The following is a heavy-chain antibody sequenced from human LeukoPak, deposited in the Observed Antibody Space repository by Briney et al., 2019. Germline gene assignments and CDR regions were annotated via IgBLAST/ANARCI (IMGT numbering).Heavy chain of an antibody. Sequence: GGSLRLSCAASGFTFSSYEMNWVRQAPGKGLEWISHISSSGGTIYYADSVNGRFIISRDNARNSLYLQMNSLRAEDTAVYFSARDSLFCTGGSCYSNHFDYWGQGTLVTVSS. V-gene: IGHV3-48*03. CDR2: ISSSGGTI. J-gene: IGHJ4*02. D-gene: IGHD2-15*01. CDR3: ARDSLFCTGGSCYSNHFDY. CDR1: GFTFSSYE.